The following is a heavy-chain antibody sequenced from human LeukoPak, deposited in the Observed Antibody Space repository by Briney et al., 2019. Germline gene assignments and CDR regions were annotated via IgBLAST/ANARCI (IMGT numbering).Heavy chain of an antibody. V-gene: IGHV4-30-4*08. CDR3: VRTEVSSGSEDY. D-gene: IGHD6-19*01. Sequence: SETLSLTCTVSGGSIISSAYYWSWIRQPPGKGLEWIGYIYYSGSTYYNPSLKSRVTISLDTSKNQFSLKLSSMTAADTAVYYCVRTEVSSGSEDYWGQGTLVTVSS. J-gene: IGHJ4*02. CDR2: IYYSGST. CDR1: GGSIISSAYY.